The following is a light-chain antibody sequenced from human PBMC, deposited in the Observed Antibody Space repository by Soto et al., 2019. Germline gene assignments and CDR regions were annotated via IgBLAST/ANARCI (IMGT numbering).Light chain of an antibody. V-gene: IGLV1-40*01. CDR3: QSYDSSLSGWV. CDR1: SSNIGAGYD. J-gene: IGLJ3*02. CDR2: GNS. Sequence: QSVLTKPPSVSGAPGQRVTISCTGSSSNIGAGYDVHWYQQLPGTAPKLLISGNSNRPSGVPDRFSGSKSGTSASLAITGLQAEDEADYYCQSYDSSLSGWVFGGGTQLTVL.